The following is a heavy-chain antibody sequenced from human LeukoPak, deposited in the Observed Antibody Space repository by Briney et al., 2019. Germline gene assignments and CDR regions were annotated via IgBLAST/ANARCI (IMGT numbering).Heavy chain of an antibody. V-gene: IGHV4-59*12. CDR3: ARAPYSSGWSNYYYGMDV. Sequence: SETLSLTCTVSGGSISSYYWSWIRQPPGKGLEWIGYIYYSGSTNYNPSLKSRVTISVDTSKNQFSLKLSSVTAADTAVYYCARAPYSSGWSNYYYGMDVWGQGTTVTVSS. J-gene: IGHJ6*02. CDR2: IYYSGST. CDR1: GGSISSYY. D-gene: IGHD6-19*01.